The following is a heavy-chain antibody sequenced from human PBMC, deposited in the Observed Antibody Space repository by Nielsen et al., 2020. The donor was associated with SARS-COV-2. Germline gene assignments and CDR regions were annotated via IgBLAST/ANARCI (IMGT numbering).Heavy chain of an antibody. J-gene: IGHJ2*01. CDR2: ISGSGSSS. V-gene: IGHV3-23*03. Sequence: GESLKISCAASGSTFSSSAMSWLRQAPGKGLEWVSLISGSGSSSYYADSVKGRFTISRDNSKKTLYLQMTSLRPEDTAVYYCARHWREGATFYWFFDLWGRGTLVTVSS. CDR3: ARHWREGATFYWFFDL. D-gene: IGHD1-26*01. CDR1: GSTFSSSA.